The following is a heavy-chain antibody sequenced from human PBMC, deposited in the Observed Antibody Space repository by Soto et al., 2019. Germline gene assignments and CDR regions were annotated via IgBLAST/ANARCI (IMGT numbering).Heavy chain of an antibody. J-gene: IGHJ6*02. CDR1: GYTFTGYY. D-gene: IGHD3-16*02. CDR3: ARDSLPPPQTEPKRRSEYYYYYGMDV. V-gene: IGHV1-2*04. Sequence: ASVKVSCKASGYTFTGYYMHWVRQAPGQGLEWMGWINPNSGGTNYAQKFQGWVAMTRDTSISTAYMELSRLRSDDTAVYYCARDSLPPPQTEPKRRSEYYYYYGMDVWGQGTTVTVSS. CDR2: INPNSGGT.